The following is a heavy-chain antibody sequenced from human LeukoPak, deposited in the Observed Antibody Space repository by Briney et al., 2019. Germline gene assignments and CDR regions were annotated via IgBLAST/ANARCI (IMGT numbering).Heavy chain of an antibody. V-gene: IGHV3-7*01. Sequence: PTGGSLRLSCAASGFTFSSYSMSWVRQAPGKGLEWVANIKQDGSEKYYVDSVKGRFTISRDNAKNSLYLQMNSLRAEDTAVYYCARVGDGYNDDAFDIWGQGTMVTVSS. CDR2: IKQDGSEK. CDR1: GFTFSSYS. D-gene: IGHD5-24*01. J-gene: IGHJ3*02. CDR3: ARVGDGYNDDAFDI.